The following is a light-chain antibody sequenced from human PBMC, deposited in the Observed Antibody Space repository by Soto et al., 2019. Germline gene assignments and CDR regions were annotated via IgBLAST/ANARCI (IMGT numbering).Light chain of an antibody. CDR2: GAS. V-gene: IGKV3-15*01. J-gene: IGKJ1*01. CDR3: QQYNNWPPWT. Sequence: EIVMTQSPATLSVSPGERATLSCRASQSVCSNLAWYQQKPGQAPRLLIYGASTRATGIPARFSGSGSGTEFTLTISSLQSEDFAVYYCQQYNNWPPWTFGQGTKGEIK. CDR1: QSVCSN.